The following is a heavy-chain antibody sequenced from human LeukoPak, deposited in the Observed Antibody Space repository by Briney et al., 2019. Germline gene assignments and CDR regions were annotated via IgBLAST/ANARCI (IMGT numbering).Heavy chain of an antibody. Sequence: GGSLRLSCAASGFTFYDYGMSWVRHAPGKGLEWVSGINWNGGSTVYADSVKGRFTISRDNAKNSLYLQMNSLRAEDTALYYCARLGVGATRDAFDIWGQGTMVTVSS. J-gene: IGHJ3*02. CDR1: GFTFYDYG. D-gene: IGHD1-26*01. CDR3: ARLGVGATRDAFDI. V-gene: IGHV3-20*04. CDR2: INWNGGST.